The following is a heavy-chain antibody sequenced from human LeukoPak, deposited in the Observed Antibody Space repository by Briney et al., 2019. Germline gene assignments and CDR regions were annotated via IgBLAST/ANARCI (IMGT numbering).Heavy chain of an antibody. Sequence: RAPVKVSCKVSGYSLTELSMHWVRQAPGKGLEWMGGFDPEDGETIYAQKFQGRVTMTEDTSTDTAYMELSSLRSEDTAVYYCATEVRNDAFDIWGQGTMVTVSS. CDR1: GYSLTELS. J-gene: IGHJ3*02. CDR3: ATEVRNDAFDI. V-gene: IGHV1-24*01. CDR2: FDPEDGET.